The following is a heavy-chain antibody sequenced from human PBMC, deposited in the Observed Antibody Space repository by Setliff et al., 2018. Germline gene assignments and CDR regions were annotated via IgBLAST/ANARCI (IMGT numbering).Heavy chain of an antibody. V-gene: IGHV3-7*01. D-gene: IGHD3-10*01. CDR3: AKEQEITLVPGIIPDAFDL. J-gene: IGHJ3*01. CDR2: IKQDGTKQ. Sequence: GSLRLSCAASGFTFSIYWMTWVRQAPGKGLEWVANIKQDGTKQYYVDSVKGRFTISRDNAKNTVYLQMNSLKIEDTAVYFCAKEQEITLVPGIIPDAFDLWGQGTMVTVSS. CDR1: GFTFSIYW.